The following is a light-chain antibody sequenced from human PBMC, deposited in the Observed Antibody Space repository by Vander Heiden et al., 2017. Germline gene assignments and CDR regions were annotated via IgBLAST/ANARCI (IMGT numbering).Light chain of an antibody. CDR3: AAWDDSLNGRV. Sequence: QSVLTHPHSASGTPGQRVTDSCSGSSSNIGSNTVNWYQQLPGTAPKLLIYSNNQRPSGVPDRFSGSKSGTSASLAISGLQSEDEADYYCAAWDDSLNGRVFGGGTKLTVL. V-gene: IGLV1-44*01. J-gene: IGLJ3*02. CDR2: SNN. CDR1: SSNIGSNT.